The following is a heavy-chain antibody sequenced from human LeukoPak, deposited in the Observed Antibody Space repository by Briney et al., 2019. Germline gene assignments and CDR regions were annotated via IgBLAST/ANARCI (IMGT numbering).Heavy chain of an antibody. CDR2: IFYTGST. Sequence: ASETLSLTCTVSGGSISPYFWSRIRQPPGKGLEWIGYIFYTGSTDYNPSLKSRVTMSVDTSKNQFSLKVTSVTAADTAIYYCARYLTTGLVGRGFDTWGQGTMVTVSS. CDR1: GGSISPYF. D-gene: IGHD3-9*01. V-gene: IGHV4-59*08. J-gene: IGHJ3*02. CDR3: ARYLTTGLVGRGFDT.